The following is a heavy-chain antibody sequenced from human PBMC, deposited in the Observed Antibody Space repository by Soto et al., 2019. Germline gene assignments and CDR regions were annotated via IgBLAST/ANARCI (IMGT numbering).Heavy chain of an antibody. CDR1: GYTFTSYA. CDR3: ASGAVAGPRQSKAIDY. D-gene: IGHD6-19*01. CDR2: INAGNGNT. V-gene: IGHV1-3*01. Sequence: GASVKVSCKASGYTFTSYAMHWVRQAPGQRLEWMGWINAGNGNTKYSQKFQGRVTITRDTSASTAYMELSSLRSEDTAVYYCASGAVAGPRQSKAIDYWGQGTLVTVPS. J-gene: IGHJ4*02.